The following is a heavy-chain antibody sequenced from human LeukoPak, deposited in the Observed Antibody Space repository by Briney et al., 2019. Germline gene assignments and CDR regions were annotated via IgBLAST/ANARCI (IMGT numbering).Heavy chain of an antibody. D-gene: IGHD2-21*01. Sequence: SETLSLTCTVSGGSISSYYWSWIRQPPGRVLEWIGYIYYSGTTNYNPSLKSRVTMSVDTSRNRFSLRLSSVTAADTAVYYCARFPRVNSIDYWGQGALVTASS. CDR1: GGSISSYY. CDR2: IYYSGTT. CDR3: ARFPRVNSIDY. J-gene: IGHJ4*02. V-gene: IGHV4-59*08.